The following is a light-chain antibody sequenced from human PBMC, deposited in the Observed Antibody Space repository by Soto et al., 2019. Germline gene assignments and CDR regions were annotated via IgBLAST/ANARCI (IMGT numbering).Light chain of an antibody. CDR2: GAS. V-gene: IGKV3-20*01. CDR1: QSVTNNY. J-gene: IGKJ1*01. CDR3: QQYASSRT. Sequence: ESMLTQSPATLSLSPGERATLSCRASQSVTNNYLAWFQQKPGQAPRLLMYGASSRATGIPDRFSGSGSGTDFTLTITRLEPEDFAVYYCQQYASSRTFGQGTKVDIK.